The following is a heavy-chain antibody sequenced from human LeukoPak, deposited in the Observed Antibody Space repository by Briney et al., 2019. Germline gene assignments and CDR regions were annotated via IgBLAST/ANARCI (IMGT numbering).Heavy chain of an antibody. CDR1: GFTFINAW. Sequence: GGSLRLSCAASGFTFINAWMAWVRQAPGKGLEWVSYISSGSTIYYADSVKGRFTISRDNAKNSLYLQMNSLRAEDTAVYYCARDGSSGYSSSWYRYNEYYFDYWGQGTLVTVSS. V-gene: IGHV3-69-1*01. CDR2: ISSGSTI. D-gene: IGHD6-13*01. J-gene: IGHJ4*02. CDR3: ARDGSSGYSSSWYRYNEYYFDY.